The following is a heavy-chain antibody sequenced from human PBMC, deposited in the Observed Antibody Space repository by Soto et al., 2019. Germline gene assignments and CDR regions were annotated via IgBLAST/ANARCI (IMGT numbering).Heavy chain of an antibody. V-gene: IGHV3-23*01. Sequence: GGSLRLSCAASGVSFSSYAMSWVRQAPGKGLEWVSAISGSGGSTYYADSVKGRFTISRDNSKNTLYLQMNSLRAEDTAVYYCAKAAGYDILTGYYRNYYYYYMDVWGKGTTVTVSS. D-gene: IGHD3-9*01. CDR1: GVSFSSYA. CDR2: ISGSGGST. J-gene: IGHJ6*03. CDR3: AKAAGYDILTGYYRNYYYYYMDV.